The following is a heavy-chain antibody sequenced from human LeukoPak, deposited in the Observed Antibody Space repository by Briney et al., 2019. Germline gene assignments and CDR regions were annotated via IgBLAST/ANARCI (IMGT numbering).Heavy chain of an antibody. CDR2: INPNSGGT. V-gene: IGHV1-2*02. Sequence: GASVKVSCKASGYTFTSYYMHWVRQAPGQGLEWMGWINPNSGGTNYAQKFQGRVTMTRDTSISTAYMELSRLRSDDTAVYYCAGGEPLYSSGSDDAFDIWGQGTMVTVSS. CDR1: GYTFTSYY. CDR3: AGGEPLYSSGSDDAFDI. J-gene: IGHJ3*02. D-gene: IGHD6-19*01.